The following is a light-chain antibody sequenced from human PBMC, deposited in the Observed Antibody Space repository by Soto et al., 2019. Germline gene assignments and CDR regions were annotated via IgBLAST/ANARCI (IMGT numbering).Light chain of an antibody. CDR3: QQYNHY. V-gene: IGKV1-5*03. CDR1: QNIYNW. CDR2: RAS. Sequence: DSQMTQSPSTLSASVGDRVTITCRASQNIYNWLAWYQQKPGEAPKLLIYRASSLESGVPARFSGSGYGTEFTLTISSLQPDDFATYYCQQYNHYFGQGTKVEIK. J-gene: IGKJ1*01.